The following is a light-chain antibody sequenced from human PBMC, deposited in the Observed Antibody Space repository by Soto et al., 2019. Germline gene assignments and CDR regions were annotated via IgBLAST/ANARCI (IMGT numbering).Light chain of an antibody. CDR3: QQYSSLYT. J-gene: IGKJ2*01. V-gene: IGKV1-5*03. CDR1: QSISDW. Sequence: DIQMTQSPSTLSASVGDRVTIICRASQSISDWLAWYQQKPGKAPKLLIYKASRLESGVPSRFSGRGSGTEFSLTISSLQPDAFATYYCQQYSSLYTFGQGTKLEIK. CDR2: KAS.